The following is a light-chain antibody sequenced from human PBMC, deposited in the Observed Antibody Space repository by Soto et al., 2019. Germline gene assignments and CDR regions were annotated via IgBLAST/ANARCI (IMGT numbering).Light chain of an antibody. J-gene: IGKJ4*01. Sequence: DIQRTQSPSSLSASVGDRVTITCRASQDLDRWLAWYQQKPGEAPKVLIFAASSLQSGLPSRFSGSGSGTDFTLTISSLQPEDFATYYCQQSYSTPLTFGGGTKVDIK. CDR1: QDLDRW. CDR2: AAS. V-gene: IGKV1-39*01. CDR3: QQSYSTPLT.